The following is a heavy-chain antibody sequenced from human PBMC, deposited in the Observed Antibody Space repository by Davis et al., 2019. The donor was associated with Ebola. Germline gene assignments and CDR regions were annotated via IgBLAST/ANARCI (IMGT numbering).Heavy chain of an antibody. D-gene: IGHD4-23*01. J-gene: IGHJ4*02. CDR3: AREGVTRRFDY. CDR1: GGTFSSYA. Sequence: AASVKVSCKASGGTFSSYAISWVRQAPGQGLEWMGGIIPIFGTANYAQKFQGRVTTTADESTSTAYMELSSLRSEDTAVYYCAREGVTRRFDYWGQGTLVTVSS. CDR2: IIPIFGTA. V-gene: IGHV1-69*13.